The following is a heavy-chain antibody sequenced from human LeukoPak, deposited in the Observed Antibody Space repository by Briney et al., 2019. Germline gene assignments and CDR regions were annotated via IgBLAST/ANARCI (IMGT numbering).Heavy chain of an antibody. CDR3: ASPSEYYDSSGYYSWAFGI. Sequence: GGSLRLSCAASGFTVSSNYMSWVRQAPGKGLEWVSVIYSGGSTYYADSVKGRFTISRDNSKNTLYLQMNSLRAEDTAVYYCASPSEYYDSSGYYSWAFGIWGQGTMVTVSS. D-gene: IGHD3-22*01. V-gene: IGHV3-53*01. CDR2: IYSGGST. J-gene: IGHJ3*02. CDR1: GFTVSSNY.